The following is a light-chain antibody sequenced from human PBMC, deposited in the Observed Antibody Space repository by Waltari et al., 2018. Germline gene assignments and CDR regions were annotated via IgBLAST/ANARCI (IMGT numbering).Light chain of an antibody. CDR1: QNIDTW. J-gene: IGKJ5*01. CDR3: QQYSSFPIT. Sequence: TCRASQNIDTWLAWYQQRPGKAPKLLIFKASKLESGVPSKFSGSGSGTEFTLTISTLEPDDFATYYCQQYSSFPITFGHGTRLEIK. V-gene: IGKV1-5*03. CDR2: KAS.